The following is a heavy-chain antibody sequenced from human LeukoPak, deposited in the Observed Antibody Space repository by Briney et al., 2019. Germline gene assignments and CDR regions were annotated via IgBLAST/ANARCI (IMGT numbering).Heavy chain of an antibody. J-gene: IGHJ5*02. D-gene: IGHD3-3*01. Sequence: QPGGSLRLSCAASGFTFSSYAMSWVRQAPGKGLEWVSAISGSGGSTYYADSVKGRFTISRDNSKNTLYLQMNSLRAEDTAVYYCAKDRRITIFEVVIIRGNWFDPWGQGTLVTVTS. V-gene: IGHV3-23*01. CDR1: GFTFSSYA. CDR3: AKDRRITIFEVVIIRGNWFDP. CDR2: ISGSGGST.